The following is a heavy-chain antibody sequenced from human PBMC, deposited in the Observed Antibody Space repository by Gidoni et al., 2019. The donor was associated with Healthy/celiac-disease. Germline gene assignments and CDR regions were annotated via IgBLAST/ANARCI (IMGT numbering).Heavy chain of an antibody. J-gene: IGHJ4*02. CDR1: GGSFSGYY. CDR2: INHSGST. Sequence: QVQLQQWGAGLLKPSETLSLTCAVYGGSFSGYYWSWIRQPPGKGLEWIGEINHSGSTNYNPSLKSRVTISVDTSKNQFSLKLSSVTAADTAVYYCARGGAVVVPAAILPFDYWGQGTLVTVSS. V-gene: IGHV4-34*01. CDR3: ARGGAVVVPAAILPFDY. D-gene: IGHD2-2*01.